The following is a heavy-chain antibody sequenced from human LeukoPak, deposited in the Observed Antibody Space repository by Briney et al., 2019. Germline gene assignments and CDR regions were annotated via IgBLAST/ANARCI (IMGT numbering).Heavy chain of an antibody. CDR3: ARTIRIVPAAPSPAAFYYMDV. J-gene: IGHJ6*03. CDR1: GGSFSGYY. D-gene: IGHD2-2*01. Sequence: SETLSLTCAVYGGSFSGYYWSWIRQPPGKGLEWIGEINHSGSTNYNPSLKSRVTISVDTSKNQFSLKLSSVTAADTAVYYCARTIRIVPAAPSPAAFYYMDVWGKGTTVTVSS. CDR2: INHSGST. V-gene: IGHV4-34*01.